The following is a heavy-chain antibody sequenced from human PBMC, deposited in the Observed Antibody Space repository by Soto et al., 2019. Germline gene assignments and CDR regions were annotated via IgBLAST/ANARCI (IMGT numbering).Heavy chain of an antibody. J-gene: IGHJ6*02. V-gene: IGHV1-18*04. CDR2: ISACNGKT. CDR3: PRAPVVPVAMWLEYYYCSYCMDV. D-gene: IGHD2-2*01. Sequence: GGSVKVSFKASGYTFTSYGISWVRQAHGQGLEWMGWISACNGKTNYAQKLQGRVTMTTDTSTSTAYMELRSLRSGDTAGYYCPRAPVVPVAMWLEYYYCSYCMDVWGQGTTVTVSS. CDR1: GYTFTSYG.